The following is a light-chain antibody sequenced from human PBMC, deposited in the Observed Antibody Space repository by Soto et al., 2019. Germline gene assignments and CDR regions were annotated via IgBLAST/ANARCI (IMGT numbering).Light chain of an antibody. CDR1: GSDVGGYDY. V-gene: IGLV2-8*01. CDR2: EVI. J-gene: IGLJ3*02. CDR3: SSYAGTTNLV. Sequence: QSALTQPPSASGSPGQSVTISCTGTGSDVGGYDYVSWYQLHPGGAPKLIIYEVIRRPSGVPDRFSGSKSGNTASLTVSGLQADDEADYFCSSYAGTTNLVFGGGTTLTVL.